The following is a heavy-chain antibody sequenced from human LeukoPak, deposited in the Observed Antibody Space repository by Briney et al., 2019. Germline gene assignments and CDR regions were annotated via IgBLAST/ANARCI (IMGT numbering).Heavy chain of an antibody. CDR2: ISYDGSNK. D-gene: IGHD6-13*01. CDR3: ARAAAGMRYNWFDP. Sequence: GGSLRLSCAASGFTFSSYAMHWVRQAPGKGLEWVAVISYDGSNKYYADSVKGRFTISRDNSKNTLYLQMNSLRAEDTAVYYCARAAAGMRYNWFDPWGQGTLVTVSS. V-gene: IGHV3-30-3*01. CDR1: GFTFSSYA. J-gene: IGHJ5*02.